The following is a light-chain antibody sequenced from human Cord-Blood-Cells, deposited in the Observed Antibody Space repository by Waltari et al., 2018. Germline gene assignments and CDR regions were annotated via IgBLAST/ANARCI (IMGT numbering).Light chain of an antibody. J-gene: IGLJ3*02. V-gene: IGLV1-44*01. CDR2: RNN. CDR3: AAWDDSLNGWV. Sequence: QSVLTQPPSASGTPGQRVTISCSGSSSNIGSNTVNWYQQLPGTAPKLLIYRNNRRPSGVADRFAGSKSGTSASLAISGLQAEDEADYYCAAWDDSLNGWVFGGGTKLTVL. CDR1: SSNIGSNT.